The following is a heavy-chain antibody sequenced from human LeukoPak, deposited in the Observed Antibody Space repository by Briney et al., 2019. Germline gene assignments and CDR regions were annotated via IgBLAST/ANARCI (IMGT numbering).Heavy chain of an antibody. Sequence: SETLSLTCAVYGGSFSGYYWNWIRQPPGRGLEWIGEINHSGSTNYNPSLKSRVTISVDTSKNQFSLKLSSVTAADTAVYYCARGSGYCSSTSCSLNWFDPWGQGTLVTVSS. J-gene: IGHJ5*02. CDR1: GGSFSGYY. CDR3: ARGSGYCSSTSCSLNWFDP. V-gene: IGHV4-34*01. CDR2: INHSGST. D-gene: IGHD2-2*01.